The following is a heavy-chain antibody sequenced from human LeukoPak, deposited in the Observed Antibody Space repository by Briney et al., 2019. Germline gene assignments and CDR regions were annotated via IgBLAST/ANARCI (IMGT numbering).Heavy chain of an antibody. CDR1: GFTFSSHE. V-gene: IGHV3-48*03. CDR2: ISSSSSTI. Sequence: TGGSLRLSCAASGFTFSSHEMNWVRQAPGKGLEWVSYISSSSSTIYYADSVKGRFTISRDNAKNSLYLQMNSLRDEDTAVYYCARFPHYYDSSGYSFWGQGTLVTVSS. J-gene: IGHJ4*02. CDR3: ARFPHYYDSSGYSF. D-gene: IGHD3-22*01.